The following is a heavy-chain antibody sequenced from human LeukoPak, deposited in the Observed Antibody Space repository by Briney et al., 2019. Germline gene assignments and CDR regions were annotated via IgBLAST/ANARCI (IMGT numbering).Heavy chain of an antibody. CDR3: ARGAPSGYYYCDF. J-gene: IGHJ4*02. Sequence: KPSETLSLTCTVSGRSISSGGYYWSWIRQPAGKGLEWNGYIYYIGSTNYNPSIKSRVTISVDTSKNQFSLKMNSVTAADTAVYYCARGAPSGYYYCDFWGQGTLVTVSS. CDR2: IYYIGST. V-gene: IGHV4-61*10. CDR1: GRSISSGGYY. D-gene: IGHD3-22*01.